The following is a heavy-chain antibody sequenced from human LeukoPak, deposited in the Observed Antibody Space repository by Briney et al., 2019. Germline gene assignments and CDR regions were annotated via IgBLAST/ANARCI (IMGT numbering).Heavy chain of an antibody. CDR3: ARSRSYWYFDL. Sequence: GGSLRLSCAASGFTFSSYGMHWVRQATGKGLEWVSAIGTAGDTYYPGSVKGRFTISRENAKNSLYLQMNSLRAGDTAVYYCARSRSYWYFDLWGRGTLVTVSS. CDR1: GFTFSSYG. D-gene: IGHD3-10*01. V-gene: IGHV3-13*01. CDR2: IGTAGDT. J-gene: IGHJ2*01.